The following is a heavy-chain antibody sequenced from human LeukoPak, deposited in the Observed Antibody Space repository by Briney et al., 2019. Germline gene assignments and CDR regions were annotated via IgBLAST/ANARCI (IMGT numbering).Heavy chain of an antibody. J-gene: IGHJ3*02. CDR1: GYTFTSYY. CDR3: ARDTHIVVVTTSGAFDI. Sequence: ASVKVSCKASGYTFTSYYMHWVRQAPGQGLEWMGIINPSGGSTSYAQKFQGRVTMTRDTSTSTVYMELSSLRSEGTAVYYCARDTHIVVVTTSGAFDIWGQGTMVTVSS. D-gene: IGHD2-21*02. CDR2: INPSGGST. V-gene: IGHV1-46*01.